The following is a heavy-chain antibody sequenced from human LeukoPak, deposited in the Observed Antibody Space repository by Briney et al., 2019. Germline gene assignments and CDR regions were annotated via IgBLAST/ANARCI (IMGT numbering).Heavy chain of an antibody. Sequence: GESLKISCKGSGYRFTSYWIGWVRQMPGKGLEWMGIIYPGDSDTRYSPSFQGQVTISADKSISTAYLQWSSLKASDTAMYYCARLVDTAYYYYGMDVWGQGTTVTVSS. CDR3: ARLVDTAYYYYGMDV. D-gene: IGHD5-18*01. J-gene: IGHJ6*02. CDR2: IYPGDSDT. CDR1: GYRFTSYW. V-gene: IGHV5-51*01.